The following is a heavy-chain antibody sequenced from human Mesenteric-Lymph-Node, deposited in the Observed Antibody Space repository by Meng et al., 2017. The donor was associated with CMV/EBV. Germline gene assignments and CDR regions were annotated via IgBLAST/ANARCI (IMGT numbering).Heavy chain of an antibody. Sequence: SETLSLTCTVSGGSISSSSYYWGWIRQPPGKGLEWIGSIYYSGSTYYNPSLKSRVTISVDTSKNQFSLKLSSVTAADTAVYYCARVAQYNWFDPWGQGTLVTVSS. J-gene: IGHJ5*02. V-gene: IGHV4-39*01. D-gene: IGHD5-24*01. CDR3: ARVAQYNWFDP. CDR2: IYYSGST. CDR1: GGSISSSSYY.